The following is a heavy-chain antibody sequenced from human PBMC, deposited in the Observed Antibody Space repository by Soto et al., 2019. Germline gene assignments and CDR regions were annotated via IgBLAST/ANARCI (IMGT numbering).Heavy chain of an antibody. J-gene: IGHJ6*02. V-gene: IGHV3-23*01. CDR3: AMAHVDPAMDYYYYYGMDV. D-gene: IGHD5-18*01. CDR1: GFTFNNYA. Sequence: EVQLLESGGGLVQPGGSLRLSCAASGFTFNNYAMSWVRQAPGKGLEWVSGISGGGGSTYYADSVKGRFTISRDNSKNTLYLQMNRLRAEDTAVYYCAMAHVDPAMDYYYYYGMDVWGQGTTVTVSS. CDR2: ISGGGGST.